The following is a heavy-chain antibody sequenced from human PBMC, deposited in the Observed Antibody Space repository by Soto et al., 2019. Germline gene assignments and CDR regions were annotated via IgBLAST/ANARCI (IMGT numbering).Heavy chain of an antibody. V-gene: IGHV1-46*01. CDR1: GYTFTSYY. CDR3: ARIRGFWNGYDVDY. J-gene: IGHJ4*02. D-gene: IGHD3-3*01. CDR2: ITLSGGRT. Sequence: QVQLVQSGAEVKKPGASVKVSCKASGYTFTSYYMHWVRQAPGQGLEWMGIITLSGGRTTYAQKFQGRVTMTRDTSTSTVYMELSSLRAEDTAVYYCARIRGFWNGYDVDYGGQGTLVTVSS.